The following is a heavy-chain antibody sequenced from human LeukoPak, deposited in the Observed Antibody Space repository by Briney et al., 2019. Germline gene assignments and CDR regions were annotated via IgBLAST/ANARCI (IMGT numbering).Heavy chain of an antibody. J-gene: IGHJ4*02. CDR3: ARERIATTGTGRYFDY. D-gene: IGHD6-13*01. CDR1: GGSFSGYY. V-gene: IGHV4-34*01. CDR2: INHSGST. Sequence: PSETLSLTCAVYGGSFSGYYWSWIRQPPGKGLEWIGEINHSGSTNYNPSLKSRVTISVDTSKNQFSLKVSSVTAADTAVYYCARERIATTGTGRYFDYWGQGTLVTVSS.